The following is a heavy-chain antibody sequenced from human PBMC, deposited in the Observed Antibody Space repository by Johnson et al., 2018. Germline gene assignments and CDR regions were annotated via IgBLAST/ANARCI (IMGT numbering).Heavy chain of an antibody. V-gene: IGHV1-3*04. J-gene: IGHJ6*02. D-gene: IGHD5-18*01. CDR1: GYTFTIYS. CDR3: AALLNTALVTDTVDV. CDR2: INTGNGNT. Sequence: VQLVQSGAEVKKSGASMKVSCKTSGYTFTIYSMHWVRQAPGQRLQWMGWINTGNGNTRYSQKFQGRVTITRTTSISTAYMELSSLRSEDTAVYYCAALLNTALVTDTVDVWGQGTTVTVSS.